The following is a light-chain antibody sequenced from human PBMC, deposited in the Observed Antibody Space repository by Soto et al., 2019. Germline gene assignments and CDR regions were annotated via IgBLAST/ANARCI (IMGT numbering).Light chain of an antibody. V-gene: IGKV1-33*01. Sequence: DIQMTQSPSSLSASVGDRVNVTCQASQDIKDFLNWYQQKPGKAPKLLIYDASNLEPGVPTRFSGRGSGTDLTFTIAILQPEDIATYYCQQYDGIPPYTFGQGTKLEIK. CDR1: QDIKDF. J-gene: IGKJ2*01. CDR3: QQYDGIPPYT. CDR2: DAS.